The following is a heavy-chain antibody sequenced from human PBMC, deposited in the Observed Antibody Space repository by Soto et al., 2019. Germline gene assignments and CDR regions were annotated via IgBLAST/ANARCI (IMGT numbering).Heavy chain of an antibody. CDR2: FIPIPGTA. J-gene: IGHJ6*02. CDR3: ARSQGSSTSLEIYYYYYYGMDV. Sequence: QVQLVQSGAEVKKPGSSVKVSCKASGGTFGSYAISWVRQAPGQGLEWMGGFIPIPGTANYAQKFQGRVTIAADESTSTAYMELSSLRSEDTAVYYCARSQGSSTSLEIYYYYYYGMDVWGQGTTVTVSS. D-gene: IGHD2-2*01. CDR1: GGTFGSYA. V-gene: IGHV1-69*01.